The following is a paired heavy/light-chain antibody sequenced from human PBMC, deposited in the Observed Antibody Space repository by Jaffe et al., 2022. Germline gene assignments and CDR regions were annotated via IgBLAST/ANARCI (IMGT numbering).Light chain of an antibody. V-gene: IGKV1-39*01. J-gene: IGKJ2*01. CDR2: AAS. Sequence: DIQMTQSPSSLSASVGDRVTITCRASQSIGTNLNWYQQKFGGAPKLLIYAASSLQSGVPLRFIGSGSGTDFTLTMTSLQPEDFATYFCQQSYGTPTFGQGTKLDIK. CDR1: QSIGTN. CDR3: QQSYGTPT.
Heavy chain of an antibody. CDR3: AKDEPRGSPTHGAFDI. J-gene: IGHJ3*02. CDR1: GFTFSNYE. CDR2: ISSSGRTI. V-gene: IGHV3-48*03. Sequence: EVQLVESGGGLVQPGGSLRLSCAASGFTFSNYEMNWLRQAPGKGLEWVSYISSSGRTIYYADSVKGRFTISRDNAKNSLYLQMNSLRDEDTAVYYCAKDEPRGSPTHGAFDIWGQGTMVTVSS. D-gene: IGHD1-26*01.